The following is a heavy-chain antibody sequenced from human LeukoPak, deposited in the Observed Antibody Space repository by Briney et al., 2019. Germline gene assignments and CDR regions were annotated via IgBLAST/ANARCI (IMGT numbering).Heavy chain of an antibody. V-gene: IGHV3-21*01. CDR1: GFTFSSYS. J-gene: IGHJ4*02. Sequence: NPGGSLRLSCAASGFTFSSYSMNWVRQAPGKRLEWVSSISSSSCIYYADSVKGRFTISRDNAKNSLYLQMNSLRAEDTAVYYCAVVVPAAHFDYWGQETLVTVSS. CDR3: AVVVPAAHFDY. D-gene: IGHD2-2*01. CDR2: ISSSSCI.